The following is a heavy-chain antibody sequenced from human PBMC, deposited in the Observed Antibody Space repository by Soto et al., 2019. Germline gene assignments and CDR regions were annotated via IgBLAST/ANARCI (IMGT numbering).Heavy chain of an antibody. CDR3: ARVFYSGYDGRVDLNINWFDP. CDR1: GGTFSSYA. Sequence: QVQLVQSGAEVKKPGSSVKVSCKASGGTFSSYAISWVRQAPGQGLEWMGGIIPIFGTANYAQKFQGRVTITADESTSTAYMELSSLRSEDTAVYYCARVFYSGYDGRVDLNINWFDPWGQGTLVTVSS. D-gene: IGHD5-12*01. CDR2: IIPIFGTA. V-gene: IGHV1-69*12. J-gene: IGHJ5*02.